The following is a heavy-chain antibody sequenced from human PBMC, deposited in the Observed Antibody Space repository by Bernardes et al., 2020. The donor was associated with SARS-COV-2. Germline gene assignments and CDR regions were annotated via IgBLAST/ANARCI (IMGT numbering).Heavy chain of an antibody. Sequence: ETLSLTCTVSGGSISSSSYYWGWIRQPPGKGLEWIGIIYYSGSTYYNPSLKSRVTISVDTSKNQFSLKLSSVTAADTAVYYCARRPLGTTTIFGVVTHYGMDVWGQGTTVTVSS. CDR3: ARRPLGTTTIFGVVTHYGMDV. V-gene: IGHV4-39*01. CDR1: GGSISSSSYY. D-gene: IGHD3-3*01. CDR2: IYYSGST. J-gene: IGHJ6*02.